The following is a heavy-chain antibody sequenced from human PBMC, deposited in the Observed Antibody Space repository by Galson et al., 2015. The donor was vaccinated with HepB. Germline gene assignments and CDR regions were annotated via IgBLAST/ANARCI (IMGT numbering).Heavy chain of an antibody. CDR2: ITSSSNYI. D-gene: IGHD6-19*01. CDR3: ASLSGRYSSNSFQH. V-gene: IGHV3-21*01. Sequence: SLRLSCAASGFTFGSYTMDWVRQAPGKGLEWVSSITSSSNYIYYADSLKGRFTISRDNAKNSLYLQMNSLRAEDTAVYYCASLSGRYSSNSFQHWGRGTLVIVSP. J-gene: IGHJ1*01. CDR1: GFTFGSYT.